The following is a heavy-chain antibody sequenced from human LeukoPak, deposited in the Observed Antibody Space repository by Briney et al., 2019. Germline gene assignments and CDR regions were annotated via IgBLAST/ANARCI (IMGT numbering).Heavy chain of an antibody. CDR1: GFTFSSYG. CDR3: AGAAAAGSTPYYYYYGMDV. Sequence: PGRSLRLSCAASGFTFSSYGMHWVRQAPGKGLEWVAVIWYDGSNKYYADSVKGRFTISRDNSKNTLYLQMNSLRAEDTAVYYCAGAAAAGSTPYYYYYGMDVWGQGTTVTVSS. J-gene: IGHJ6*02. CDR2: IWYDGSNK. D-gene: IGHD6-13*01. V-gene: IGHV3-33*01.